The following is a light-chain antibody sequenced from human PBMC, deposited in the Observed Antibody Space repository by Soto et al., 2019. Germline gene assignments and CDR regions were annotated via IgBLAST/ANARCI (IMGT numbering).Light chain of an antibody. J-gene: IGLJ1*01. CDR2: EVT. Sequence: QSVLTQPASVSGSPGQSITISCTGTSSDVGGYNYVSWYQQHPGKAPKLMIYEVTNRPSGVSNRFSGSKSGNTASLTISGLQADDEADYYCSSYKSSITYVFGTGTKVTVL. V-gene: IGLV2-14*01. CDR1: SSDVGGYNY. CDR3: SSYKSSITYV.